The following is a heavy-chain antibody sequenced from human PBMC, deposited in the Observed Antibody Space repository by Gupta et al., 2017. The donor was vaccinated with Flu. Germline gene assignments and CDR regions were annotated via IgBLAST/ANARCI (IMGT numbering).Heavy chain of an antibody. V-gene: IGHV4-38-2*01. CDR2: IYHSGST. CDR3: ARAPGLNDSSGYNWFDP. Sequence: QVQLQESGPGLVKPSETLSLTCAVSGYSISSGYYWGWIRQPPGKGLEWIGSIYHSGSTYYNPSLKSRVTISVDTSKNQFSLKLSSVTAADTAVYYCARAPGLNDSSGYNWFDPWGQGTLVTVSS. D-gene: IGHD3-22*01. CDR1: GYSISSGYY. J-gene: IGHJ5*02.